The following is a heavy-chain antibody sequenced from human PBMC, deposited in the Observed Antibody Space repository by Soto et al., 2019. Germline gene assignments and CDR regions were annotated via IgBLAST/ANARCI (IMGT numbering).Heavy chain of an antibody. V-gene: IGHV1-2*02. CDR2: INPATGAA. J-gene: IGHJ3*02. CDR3: ARRGGLGVAGSAAFDM. D-gene: IGHD3-3*01. Sequence: QLHLVQSGAVVKKPGASVTVSCSASGYHVTAYYMHWVRQAPGRGLEWMGGINPATGAAKYTQTFQGRVTMTRDTSTSTVFMEVRGLTSGDTAVFYCARRGGLGVAGSAAFDMWGQGTLVTVSS. CDR1: GYHVTAYY.